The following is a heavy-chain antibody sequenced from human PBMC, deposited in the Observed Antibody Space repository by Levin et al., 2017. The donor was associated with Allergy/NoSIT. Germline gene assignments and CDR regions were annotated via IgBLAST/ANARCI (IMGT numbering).Heavy chain of an antibody. CDR3: ARMEYCGGDCYDWYFDL. J-gene: IGHJ2*01. D-gene: IGHD2-21*02. V-gene: IGHV1-18*01. CDR1: GYSFINYG. CDR2: ISGYTGNR. Sequence: ASVKVSCEASGYSFINYGISWVRQAPGQGLEWMGWISGYTGNRNSAQKLQGRVTLTTDTSTSTAYMELRSLRSDDTAVYYCARMEYCGGDCYDWYFDLWGRGTLVTVSS.